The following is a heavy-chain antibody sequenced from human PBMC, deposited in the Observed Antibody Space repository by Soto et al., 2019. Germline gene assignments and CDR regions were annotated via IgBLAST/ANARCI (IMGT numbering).Heavy chain of an antibody. V-gene: IGHV4-4*02. CDR3: ARASASSKLRGVVIN. CDR1: GASIITDNW. Sequence: QVQLQESGPGLVKPSGTLSLTCALSGASIITDNWWSWVRQPPGKEREWIGEIYHSGNTNFNPSVKSRVTISVDTSQNQFSLPVSSVTAADTAIYYCARASASSKLRGVVINWGQGTLVTVSS. D-gene: IGHD3-10*01. CDR2: IYHSGNT. J-gene: IGHJ4*02.